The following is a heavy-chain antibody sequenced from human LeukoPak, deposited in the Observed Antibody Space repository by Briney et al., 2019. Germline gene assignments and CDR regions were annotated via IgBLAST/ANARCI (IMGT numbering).Heavy chain of an antibody. CDR1: GGSFSGYY. J-gene: IGHJ4*02. D-gene: IGHD4-17*01. V-gene: IGHV4-34*01. CDR2: INHSGST. Sequence: SETLSLTCAVYGGSFSGYYWSWIRQPPGKGLEWIGEINHSGSTNYNPSLKGRVTISVDTSKNQFSLKLSSVTAADTAVYYCARGLAVTTAVYFDYWGQGTLVTVSS. CDR3: ARGLAVTTAVYFDY.